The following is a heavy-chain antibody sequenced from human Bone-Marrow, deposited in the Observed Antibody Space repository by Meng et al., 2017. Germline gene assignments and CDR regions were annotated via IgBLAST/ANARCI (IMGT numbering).Heavy chain of an antibody. CDR3: TRDGIAAAGTYFDY. CDR1: GFTFSSDS. J-gene: IGHJ4*02. D-gene: IGHD6-13*01. Sequence: GESLKISCAASGFTFSSDSMNWVRQAPGKGLEWVSSISSSSSYIYYADSVKGRFTISRDNANNSLYLQMNSLRAEDTAVYYCTRDGIAAAGTYFDYWGQGTLVTVSS. CDR2: ISSSSSYI. V-gene: IGHV3-21*01.